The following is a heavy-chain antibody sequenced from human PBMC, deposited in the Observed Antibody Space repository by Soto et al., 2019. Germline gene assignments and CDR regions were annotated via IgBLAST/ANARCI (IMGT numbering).Heavy chain of an antibody. J-gene: IGHJ4*02. Sequence: DVQLVESGGGLVQPGGSLRLSCAASGFSVSSNYMSWVRQAPGKGLEWVSFIYSGGSTYSADSVKGRFTISRDNSMNTMYLKMNSLRAEDTAVYYCARVPGSLWGQGTLVTVSS. D-gene: IGHD1-26*01. CDR3: ARVPGSL. CDR1: GFSVSSNY. V-gene: IGHV3-66*01. CDR2: IYSGGST.